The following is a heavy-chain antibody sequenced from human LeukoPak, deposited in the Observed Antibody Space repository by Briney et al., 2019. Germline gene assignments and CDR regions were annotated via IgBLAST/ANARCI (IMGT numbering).Heavy chain of an antibody. V-gene: IGHV4-39*02. D-gene: IGHD2-2*02. J-gene: IGHJ5*02. Sequence: PSETLSLTCTVSGDSINTNNYYWGWIRQPPGKGLEWIGSIYYSGTTYYNPSLERRLTIAIDTSKNLFSLKVSDVTAADTAVYFCSKRTTGYCISTSCYNSWGQGTLVTVSS. CDR3: SKRTTGYCISTSCYNS. CDR1: GDSINTNNYY. CDR2: IYYSGTT.